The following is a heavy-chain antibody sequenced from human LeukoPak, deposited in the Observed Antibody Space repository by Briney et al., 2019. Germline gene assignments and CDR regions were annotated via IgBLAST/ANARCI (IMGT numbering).Heavy chain of an antibody. CDR2: TSSSDSGK. V-gene: IGHV3-23*01. CDR1: GFTLSSYA. J-gene: IGHJ1*01. D-gene: IGHD3-22*01. Sequence: PGGSLRLSCVVSGFTLSSYAMSWVRQAPGKGLEWVAATSSSDSGKYHADSVRGRFTISRDNSKNTVYLQMNSLRAEDTAVYYCANDDSSGYYFVLADHLYFQHWGQGTLVTVSS. CDR3: ANDDSSGYYFVLADHLYFQH.